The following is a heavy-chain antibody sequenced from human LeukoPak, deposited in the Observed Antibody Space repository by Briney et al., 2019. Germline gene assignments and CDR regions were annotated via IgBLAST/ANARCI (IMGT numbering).Heavy chain of an antibody. CDR3: ARDIPYTMIADY. CDR1: GFTFSSYA. V-gene: IGHV3-30-3*01. Sequence: GRSLRLSCAASGFTFSSYAMHWVRQAPGKGLEWVAVISYDGSNKYYADSAKGRFTISRDNSKNTPYLQMNSLRAEDTAVYYCARDIPYTMIADYWGQGTLVTVSS. D-gene: IGHD3-22*01. J-gene: IGHJ4*02. CDR2: ISYDGSNK.